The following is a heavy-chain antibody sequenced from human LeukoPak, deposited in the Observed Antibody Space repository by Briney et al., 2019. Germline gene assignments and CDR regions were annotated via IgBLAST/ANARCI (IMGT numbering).Heavy chain of an antibody. V-gene: IGHV4-59*08. J-gene: IGHJ3*01. Sequence: SETLSLTCSVSGASISSYYWSWIRQPPGKGLEWIGYVHHSGSANYNPSLKSRVTMSVDMSKNQFSLKLSSVTAADTAMYFCASHRAGYTPSWFFWGQGTMVIVSS. D-gene: IGHD5-24*01. CDR1: GASISSYY. CDR3: ASHRAGYTPSWFF. CDR2: VHHSGSA.